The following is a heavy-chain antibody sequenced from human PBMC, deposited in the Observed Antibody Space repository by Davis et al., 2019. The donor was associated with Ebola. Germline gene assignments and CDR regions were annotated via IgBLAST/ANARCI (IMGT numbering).Heavy chain of an antibody. CDR2: ISGSGGST. CDR3: ALNSGSYVGYFDY. Sequence: GESLKISCAASGFTVSSNYMSWVRQAPGKGLEWVSAISGSGGSTYYADSVKGRFTISRDNSKNTLYLQMNSLRAEDTAVYYCALNSGSYVGYFDYWGQGTLVTVSS. J-gene: IGHJ4*02. V-gene: IGHV3-23*01. CDR1: GFTVSSNY. D-gene: IGHD1-26*01.